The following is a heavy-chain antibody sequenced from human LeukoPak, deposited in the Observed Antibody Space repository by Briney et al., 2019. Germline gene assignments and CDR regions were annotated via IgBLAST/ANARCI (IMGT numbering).Heavy chain of an antibody. V-gene: IGHV1-2*02. CDR2: INPNSGGT. Sequence: GASVKVSCKASGYTFTGYYMHWVRQAPGQGLEWMGWINPNSGGTNYAQKFQGRVTMTRDTSISTAYMELSRLRSDDTAVYYCARSGATMVRGVIRYYYGMDVWGQGTTVTVSS. J-gene: IGHJ6*02. D-gene: IGHD3-10*01. CDR1: GYTFTGYY. CDR3: ARSGATMVRGVIRYYYGMDV.